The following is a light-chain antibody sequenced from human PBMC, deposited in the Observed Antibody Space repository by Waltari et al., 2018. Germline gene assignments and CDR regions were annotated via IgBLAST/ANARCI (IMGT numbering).Light chain of an antibody. CDR1: ALPKKY. V-gene: IGLV3-10*01. J-gene: IGLJ2*01. Sequence: SYDLTQTPSVSVSPGQTARITCSGDALPKKYAYWFQQNSGQAPILVIYQDTKRPSGIPERFSGSSSGTMATLTISGARVEDEADYYCYSTEDAGHHRVFGGGTKVTVL. CDR2: QDT. CDR3: YSTEDAGHHRV.